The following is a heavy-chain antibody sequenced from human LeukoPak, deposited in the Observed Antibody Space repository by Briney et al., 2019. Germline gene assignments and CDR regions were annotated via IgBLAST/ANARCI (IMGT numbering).Heavy chain of an antibody. Sequence: ASVKVSCKASGYTFTSYYMHWVRQAPGQGLEWMGIINPSGGSTSYAQKFQGRVTMTRDTSTSTVYMELSSLRSEDTAVYYCASSQTPSSGYFGYYYYYYMDVWGKGTTVTVSS. D-gene: IGHD3-22*01. CDR2: INPSGGST. CDR3: ASSQTPSSGYFGYYYYYYMDV. J-gene: IGHJ6*03. CDR1: GYTFTSYY. V-gene: IGHV1-46*01.